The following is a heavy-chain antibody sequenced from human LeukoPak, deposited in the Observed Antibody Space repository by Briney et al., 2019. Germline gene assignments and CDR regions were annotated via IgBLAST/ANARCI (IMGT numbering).Heavy chain of an antibody. CDR2: INWNGGST. V-gene: IGHV3-20*04. D-gene: IGHD2-2*01. CDR3: VKAGCSSTTCYGNF. Sequence: GGSLRLSCAASGFTFDDYGMSWVRQAPGKGLEWVSGINWNGGSTGYADSVKGRFTISRDNTKNSLYLQMNSLRADDTAVYFCVKAGCSSTTCYGNFWGQGTLVTASS. J-gene: IGHJ4*02. CDR1: GFTFDDYG.